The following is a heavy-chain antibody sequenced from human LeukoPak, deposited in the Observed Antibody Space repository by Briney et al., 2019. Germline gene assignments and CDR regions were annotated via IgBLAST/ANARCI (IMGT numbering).Heavy chain of an antibody. D-gene: IGHD1-26*01. Sequence: PSETLSLTCTVSGGSISSSSYYWGWIRQPPGKGLEWIGSIYYSGSTYYNPSLKSRVTVSVDTSKNQFSLKLSSVTAADTAVYYCARIVGASDYWGQGTLVTVSS. V-gene: IGHV4-39*01. CDR2: IYYSGST. CDR3: ARIVGASDY. CDR1: GGSISSSSYY. J-gene: IGHJ4*02.